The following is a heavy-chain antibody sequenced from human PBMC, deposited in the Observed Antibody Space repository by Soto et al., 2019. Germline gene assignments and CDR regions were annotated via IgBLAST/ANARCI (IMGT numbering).Heavy chain of an antibody. CDR3: AKDYYSPIPYSSSWYGYMDV. J-gene: IGHJ6*03. CDR1: GFTFSSYG. CDR2: ISYDGSNK. D-gene: IGHD6-13*01. V-gene: IGHV3-30*18. Sequence: GGSLRLSCAASGFTFSSYGIHWVRQAPGKGLEWVAVISYDGSNKYYADSVKGRFTISRDNSKNTLYLQMNSLRAEDTAVYYCAKDYYSPIPYSSSWYGYMDVWGKGTTVTVSS.